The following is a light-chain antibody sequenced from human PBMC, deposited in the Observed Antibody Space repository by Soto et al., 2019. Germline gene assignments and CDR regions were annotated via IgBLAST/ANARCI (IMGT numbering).Light chain of an antibody. CDR3: SSYAGSNNSYV. Sequence: QSVLPQPPSASGSPGQSVTISCTGTSSDVGGYNYVSWYQQHPGKAPKLMIYEVSKRPSGAPDRFSGSRSGNTASLTVSGLQAEDEADYYCSSYAGSNNSYVFGTGTKVTVL. CDR1: SSDVGGYNY. CDR2: EVS. V-gene: IGLV2-8*01. J-gene: IGLJ1*01.